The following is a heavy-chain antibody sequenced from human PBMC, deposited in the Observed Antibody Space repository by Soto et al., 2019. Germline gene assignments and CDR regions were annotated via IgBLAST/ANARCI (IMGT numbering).Heavy chain of an antibody. CDR3: ARVFGVYCSSTSCYADGMDV. V-gene: IGHV1-69*01. CDR1: GGTFSSYA. CDR2: IIPIFGTA. Sequence: QVQLVQSGAEVKKPGSSVKVSCKASGGTFSSYAISWVRQAPGQGLEWMGGIIPIFGTANYAQKFQGRVTITADESTSTAYMGLSSLRSEDTAVYYCARVFGVYCSSTSCYADGMDVWGQGTTVTVSS. J-gene: IGHJ6*02. D-gene: IGHD2-2*01.